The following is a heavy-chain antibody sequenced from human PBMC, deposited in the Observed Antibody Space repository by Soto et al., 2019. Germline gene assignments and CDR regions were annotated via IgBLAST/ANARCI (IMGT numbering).Heavy chain of an antibody. V-gene: IGHV4-4*02. CDR3: ARSPPSSYYGGSGTFDY. D-gene: IGHD3-10*01. CDR1: GGFTSTNNW. J-gene: IGHJ4*02. Sequence: GLVRPSGTLSLTCAVSGGFTSTNNWWSWVRQPPGKGLEWIGDAYHSGSTEYNPSLKSRVSISVDKSKNQISLKLTSATAADTAVYYCARSPPSSYYGGSGTFDYWGQGTLVTVSS. CDR2: AYHSGST.